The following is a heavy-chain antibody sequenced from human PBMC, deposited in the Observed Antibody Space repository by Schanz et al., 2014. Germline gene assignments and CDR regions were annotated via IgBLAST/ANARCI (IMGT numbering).Heavy chain of an antibody. CDR2: ISSGGGST. Sequence: EVQLLESGGGLVQPGGSLRLSCTASGFTFSSYSMNWVRQAPGKGLEWVSSISSGGGSTYYADSVKGRFTISRDNSKNTLYLQMKSLRAEDTAVYYCARVKYCTITRCYRTETEGIYYMDVWGKGTTVTVSS. J-gene: IGHJ6*03. V-gene: IGHV3-23*01. CDR1: GFTFSSYS. CDR3: ARVKYCTITRCYRTETEGIYYMDV. D-gene: IGHD2-2*01.